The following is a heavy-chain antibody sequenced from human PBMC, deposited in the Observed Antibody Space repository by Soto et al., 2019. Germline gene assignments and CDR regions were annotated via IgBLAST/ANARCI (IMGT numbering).Heavy chain of an antibody. CDR1: GFTFSSYA. D-gene: IGHD6-19*01. J-gene: IGHJ4*02. Sequence: QVQLVESGGGVVQPGRSLRLSCAASGFTFSSYAMQWVRQAPGKGLEWVAVISYDGSNKYYADSVKGRFTISRDNSKKLYLQMNSLRAEDTAVYYCVRDKSPYSSGWHNRHFDYWGQGTLVTVSS. CDR2: ISYDGSNK. CDR3: VRDKSPYSSGWHNRHFDY. V-gene: IGHV3-30-3*01.